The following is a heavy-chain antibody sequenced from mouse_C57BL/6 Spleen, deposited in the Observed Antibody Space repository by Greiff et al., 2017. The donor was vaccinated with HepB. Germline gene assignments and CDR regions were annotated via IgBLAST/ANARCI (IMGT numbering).Heavy chain of an antibody. V-gene: IGHV5-9-1*02. J-gene: IGHJ3*01. D-gene: IGHD2-5*01. CDR1: GFTFSSYA. Sequence: EVKLVESGEGLVKPGGSLKLSCAASGFTFSSYAMSWVRQTPEKRLEWVAYISSGGDYIYYADTVKGRFTISRDNARNTLYLQMSSLKSEDTAMYYCTRDRRSNYEFAYWGQGTLVTVSA. CDR2: ISSGGDYI. CDR3: TRDRRSNYEFAY.